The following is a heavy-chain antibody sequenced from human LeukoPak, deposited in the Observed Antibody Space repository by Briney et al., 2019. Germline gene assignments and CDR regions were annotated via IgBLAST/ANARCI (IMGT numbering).Heavy chain of an antibody. CDR3: ARGFIFDY. CDR1: GFTFSNFE. Sequence: PGGSLRLSCAASGFTFSNFEMNWVRQARGKGLEWVSYISSSGGTIYYADSVKGRFTISRDNAKNSLYLQMNSLRAEDTAVYYCARGFIFDYWGQGTLVTVSS. J-gene: IGHJ4*02. V-gene: IGHV3-48*03. CDR2: ISSSGGTI.